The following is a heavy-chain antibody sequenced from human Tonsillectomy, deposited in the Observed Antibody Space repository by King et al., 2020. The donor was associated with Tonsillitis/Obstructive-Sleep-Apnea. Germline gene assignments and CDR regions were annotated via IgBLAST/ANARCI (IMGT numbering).Heavy chain of an antibody. V-gene: IGHV3-13*01. D-gene: IGHD3-16*01. J-gene: IGHJ3*02. Sequence: VQLVESGGGLVQPGGSLRLSCAASGFTFSSYDMHWVRQATGKGLEWVSAIGTAGDTYYPGSVKGRFTISRENAKNSLYLQMNSLRAGDTAVYYCARAGGVGAFDIWGQGTMVTVSS. CDR1: GFTFSSYD. CDR2: IGTAGDT. CDR3: ARAGGVGAFDI.